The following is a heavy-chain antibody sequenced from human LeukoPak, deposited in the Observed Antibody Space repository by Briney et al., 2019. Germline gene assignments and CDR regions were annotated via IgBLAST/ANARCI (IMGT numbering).Heavy chain of an antibody. V-gene: IGHV3-30*03. J-gene: IGHJ5*02. CDR1: GFSIGNYG. D-gene: IGHD6-19*01. Sequence: GGSLRLSCAVSGFSIGNYGMHWVRQAPDKGLEWVALISHDGGAKYYGDSVKGRLTISRDNSENTLYLQMNSLRVEDTAVYYCARDWGSSGWYNWFDPWGQGTLVTVSS. CDR2: ISHDGGAK. CDR3: ARDWGSSGWYNWFDP.